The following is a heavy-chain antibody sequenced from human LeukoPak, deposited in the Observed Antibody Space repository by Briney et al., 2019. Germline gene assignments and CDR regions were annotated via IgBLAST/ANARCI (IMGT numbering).Heavy chain of an antibody. D-gene: IGHD3-10*01. CDR3: ARCVSSPHFGLDV. J-gene: IGHJ6*02. CDR2: IKRDASEK. Sequence: GASLKLSCTASGFTFSSYCISWVRQAPGQGLEWMGNIKRDASEKYYGDSVMGRFTISRDNAKNSLFLKMNGLGGEDTAVYYCARCVSSPHFGLDVWGQGTTVTVSS. CDR1: GFTFSSYC. V-gene: IGHV3-7*05.